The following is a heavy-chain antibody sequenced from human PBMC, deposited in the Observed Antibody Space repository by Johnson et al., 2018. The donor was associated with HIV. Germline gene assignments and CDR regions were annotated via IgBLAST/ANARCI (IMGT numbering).Heavy chain of an antibody. CDR3: AKGPLYYYDSRLGSGAFDI. Sequence: VESGGGEVRPGGSLRLSCAASGFTFSSYGMHWVRQAPGKGLEWVAFIRYDGSHKYYTDSVTGRFPISRDNSKNTLYLQMNSLRAEDTAVYYCAKGPLYYYDSRLGSGAFDIWGQGTMVTVSS. J-gene: IGHJ3*02. V-gene: IGHV3-30*02. CDR2: IRYDGSHK. CDR1: GFTFSSYG. D-gene: IGHD3-22*01.